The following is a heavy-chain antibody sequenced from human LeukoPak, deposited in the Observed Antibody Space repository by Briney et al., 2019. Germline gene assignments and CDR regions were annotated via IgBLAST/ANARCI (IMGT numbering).Heavy chain of an antibody. CDR3: AKSPGIAAVGRPDY. Sequence: GGSLRLSCAASGFTFSSYAMSWVRQAPGKGLEWVSAIGGSGDSTYYADSVKGRFTISRDNSKNTLYLQMNSLRAEDTAVYYCAKSPGIAAVGRPDYWGQGTLVTVSS. CDR2: IGGSGDST. D-gene: IGHD6-13*01. CDR1: GFTFSSYA. J-gene: IGHJ4*02. V-gene: IGHV3-23*01.